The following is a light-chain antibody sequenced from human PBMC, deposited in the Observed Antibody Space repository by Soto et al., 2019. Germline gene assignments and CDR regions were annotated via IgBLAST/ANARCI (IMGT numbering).Light chain of an antibody. Sequence: EKVVTHSPATLAWSPVGRATLSCRASQSVRRNLAWYQQRPGQAPRLLIYGASTRATGIPARFSGSGSGTEFTLTISSLQSEDFALYYCQHYDTWPISFGQGTRLEIK. V-gene: IGKV3-15*01. CDR3: QHYDTWPIS. CDR2: GAS. CDR1: QSVRRN. J-gene: IGKJ5*01.